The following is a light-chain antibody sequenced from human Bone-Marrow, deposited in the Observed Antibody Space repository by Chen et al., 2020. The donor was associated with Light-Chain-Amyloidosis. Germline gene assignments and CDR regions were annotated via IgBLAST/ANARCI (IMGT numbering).Light chain of an antibody. CDR2: DDS. V-gene: IGLV3-21*02. CDR1: NIGSTS. CDR3: QVWDRSSDRPV. J-gene: IGLJ3*02. Sequence: SYVLTQPSSVSVAPGQTATIACGGNNIGSTSVHWYQQTPGQAPLMVVYDDSDRPSGIPERLSVSNSGNTGTLTISRVEAGDEADYYCQVWDRSSDRPVFGGGTKLTVL.